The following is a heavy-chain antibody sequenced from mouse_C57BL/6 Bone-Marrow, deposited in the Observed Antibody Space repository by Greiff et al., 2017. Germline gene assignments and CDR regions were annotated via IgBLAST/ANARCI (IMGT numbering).Heavy chain of an antibody. CDR3: AREGELTGSLYYFDY. V-gene: IGHV1-26*01. J-gene: IGHJ2*01. CDR1: GYTFTDYY. D-gene: IGHD4-1*01. Sequence: EVQLQQSGPELVKPGASVKISCKASGYTFTDYYMNWVKQSHGKSLEWIGDINPNNGGTSYNQKFKGKATLTVDKSSSTAYMELRSLTSEDSAVYYCAREGELTGSLYYFDYWGQGTTLTVSS. CDR2: INPNNGGT.